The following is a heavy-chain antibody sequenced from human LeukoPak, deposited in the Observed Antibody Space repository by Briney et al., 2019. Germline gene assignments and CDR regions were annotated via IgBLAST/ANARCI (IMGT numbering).Heavy chain of an antibody. CDR2: INHSGST. V-gene: IGHV4-34*01. CDR3: ADTAYDFWSGYSKTIY. CDR1: GGSFSGYY. J-gene: IGHJ4*02. Sequence: PSEILSLTCAVYGGSFSGYYWSWIRQPPGKGLEWIGEINHSGSTNYNPSLKSRVTISVDTSKNQFSLKLSSVTAADTAVYYCADTAYDFWSGYSKTIYWGQGTLVTVSS. D-gene: IGHD3-3*01.